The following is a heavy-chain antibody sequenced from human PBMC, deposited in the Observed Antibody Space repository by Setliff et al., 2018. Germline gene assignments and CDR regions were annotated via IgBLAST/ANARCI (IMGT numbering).Heavy chain of an antibody. CDR3: ARRYCSGGTCRHFDY. CDR1: GGSISSSSYY. Sequence: PSETLSLTCTVSGGSISSSSYYWGWIRQPPGKGLEWIGYIYYSGSTYYNPSLKSRVTISVDTSKNQFSLNLSSVTAEDTAVYHCARRYCSGGTCRHFDYWGQGTQVTVSS. V-gene: IGHV4-31*03. CDR2: IYYSGST. J-gene: IGHJ4*02. D-gene: IGHD2-15*01.